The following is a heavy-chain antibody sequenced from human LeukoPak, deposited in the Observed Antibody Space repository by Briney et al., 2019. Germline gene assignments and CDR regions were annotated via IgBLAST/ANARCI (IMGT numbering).Heavy chain of an antibody. CDR3: ARMPVVPAANDAFDI. V-gene: IGHV4-61*02. Sequence: SQTLSLTCTVSGGSISSGSYYWSWIRQPAGKGLEWIGRIYTSGSTNYNPSLKSRVTISVDTSKNQFSLKLSSVTAADTAVYCCARMPVVPAANDAFDIWGQGTMVTVSS. CDR2: IYTSGST. J-gene: IGHJ3*02. CDR1: GGSISSGSYY. D-gene: IGHD2-2*01.